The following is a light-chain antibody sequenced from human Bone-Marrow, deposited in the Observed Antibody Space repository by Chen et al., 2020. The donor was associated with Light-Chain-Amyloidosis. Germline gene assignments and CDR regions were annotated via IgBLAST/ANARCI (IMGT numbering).Light chain of an antibody. CDR3: SSYTSSSTRV. CDR1: SSDIGDYNY. CDR2: DVS. Sequence: QSALTHPSSVSGYPGQSITIPCTGTSSDIGDYNYVSWYQQHPGKAPKLMIYDVSNRPSGVSDRFSGSKSGVTASLTISGLQAEDEADYFCSSYTSSSTRVFGGGTKLTVL. V-gene: IGLV2-14*01. J-gene: IGLJ3*02.